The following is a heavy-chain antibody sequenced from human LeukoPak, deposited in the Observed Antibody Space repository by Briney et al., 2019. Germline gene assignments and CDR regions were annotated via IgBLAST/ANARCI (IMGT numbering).Heavy chain of an antibody. J-gene: IGHJ4*02. D-gene: IGHD3-16*01. CDR2: ISSSSSYI. Sequence: GGSLRLSCAASGFTFSSYSMNWVRQAPGKGLEWVSSISSSSSYIYYADSVKGRFTISRDNAKNSLYLQMNSLRAEDTAVYYCASGVYLGRHMGDYWGQGTLVTVSS. CDR1: GFTFSSYS. CDR3: ASGVYLGRHMGDY. V-gene: IGHV3-21*01.